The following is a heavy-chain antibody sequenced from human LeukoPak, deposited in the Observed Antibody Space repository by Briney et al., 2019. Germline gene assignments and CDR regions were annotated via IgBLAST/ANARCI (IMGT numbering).Heavy chain of an antibody. V-gene: IGHV1-2*02. CDR3: ARAPAGLRRDYDYVWGSYSYFDY. J-gene: IGHJ4*02. Sequence: GASVKVSCKASGYTFTDYYMHWVRQAPGQGLEWMGWINPNSGCTNYAQRFQGRVTMTRDTSISTAYMELSRLRSDDTAVYYCARAPAGLRRDYDYVWGSYSYFDYWGQGTLVTVSS. CDR1: GYTFTDYY. D-gene: IGHD3-16*01. CDR2: INPNSGCT.